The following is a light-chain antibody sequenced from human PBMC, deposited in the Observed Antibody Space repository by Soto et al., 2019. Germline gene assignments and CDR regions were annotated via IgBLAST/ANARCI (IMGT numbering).Light chain of an antibody. V-gene: IGKV1-39*01. J-gene: IGKJ4*01. CDR3: QQYYSYPLT. Sequence: DIQMTHSPSSLSASVGDRVTITCRASQGISTYLNWYQQKPGKAPKLLIYAASSLQSGVPSRFSGSGSETDFTLTISSLQPEDFATYYCQQYYSYPLTFGGGTKVDIK. CDR1: QGISTY. CDR2: AAS.